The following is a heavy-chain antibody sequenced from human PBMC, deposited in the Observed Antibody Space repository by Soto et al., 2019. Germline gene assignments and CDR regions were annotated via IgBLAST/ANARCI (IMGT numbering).Heavy chain of an antibody. J-gene: IGHJ5*02. Sequence: ASETLSLTCTVSGGSISSYYWSWIRQPPGKGLEWIGYFYYGGSSNYNPSLKSRVTMTRDTSTNTAYMELSSLRSEDTAVYYCGRKGFLDWFVDLWGQGTLVTVSS. D-gene: IGHD3-9*01. CDR3: GRKGFLDWFVDL. CDR1: GGSISSYY. V-gene: IGHV4-59*01. CDR2: FYYGGSS.